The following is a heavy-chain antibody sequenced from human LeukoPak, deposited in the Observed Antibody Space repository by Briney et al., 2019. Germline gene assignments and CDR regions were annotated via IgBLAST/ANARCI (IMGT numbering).Heavy chain of an antibody. J-gene: IGHJ4*02. Sequence: GESLKISCKGSGYSFTSYWIGWVRQMPGKGLEWMGIIYPGDSDTRYSPSFQGQVTISADKSISTAYLQWSSLKASDTAMYYCARYPPGVVVPAASDYWGQGTLVTVSS. V-gene: IGHV5-51*01. CDR2: IYPGDSDT. CDR1: GYSFTSYW. CDR3: ARYPPGVVVPAASDY. D-gene: IGHD2-2*01.